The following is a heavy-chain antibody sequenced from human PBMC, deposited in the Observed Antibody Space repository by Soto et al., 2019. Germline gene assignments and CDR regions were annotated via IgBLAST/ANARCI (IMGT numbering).Heavy chain of an antibody. CDR2: VIPILGIT. D-gene: IGHD3-16*01. Sequence: QVQLVQSGAEVKKPESSVKVSCKASEGAFNTYTIAWVRQAPGHGLEWMGRVIPILGITDYSHKMQGRPTITADKSTSTAYMELSGLRSEDTAMYYCAVRGRSVNPSFHFDSWGEGTLVTVSS. J-gene: IGHJ4*02. V-gene: IGHV1-69*02. CDR1: EGAFNTYT. CDR3: AVRGRSVNPSFHFDS.